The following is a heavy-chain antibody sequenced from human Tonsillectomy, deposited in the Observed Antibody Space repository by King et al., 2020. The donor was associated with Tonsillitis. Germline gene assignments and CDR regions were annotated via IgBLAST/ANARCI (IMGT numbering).Heavy chain of an antibody. D-gene: IGHD5-18*01. CDR3: TRVVDTAMGHIDY. CDR2: IGSKAYGGTT. Sequence: VQLVESGGGLVQPGRSLRLSCPASGFTFGDYTMSWFRQAPGKGLEWVGFIGSKAYGGTTEYAASVKGRFTISRDDSKSIAYLQMNSLKTEDTAVYYCTRVVDTAMGHIDYWGQGTLVTVSS. J-gene: IGHJ4*02. V-gene: IGHV3-49*03. CDR1: GFTFGDYT.